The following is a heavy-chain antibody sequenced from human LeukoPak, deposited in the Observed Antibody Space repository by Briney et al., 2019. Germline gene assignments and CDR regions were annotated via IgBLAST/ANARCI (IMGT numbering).Heavy chain of an antibody. V-gene: IGHV3-30*02. Sequence: PGGSLRLSCVASGFTFSTYGMHWVRQAPGKGLEWVGFIRYDGSDKYYADSVKGRFTMSRDNSKNTLYLQMKSLRAEDTAVYYCAKAFGGYDYFDYWGQGTLVTVSS. CDR2: IRYDGSDK. J-gene: IGHJ4*02. D-gene: IGHD5-12*01. CDR1: GFTFSTYG. CDR3: AKAFGGYDYFDY.